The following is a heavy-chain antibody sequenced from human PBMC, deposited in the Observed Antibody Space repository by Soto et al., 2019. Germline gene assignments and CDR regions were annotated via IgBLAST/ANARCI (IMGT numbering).Heavy chain of an antibody. J-gene: IGHJ4*02. CDR3: IRGPRPSSVGTGAF. CDR1: GFVFNMYW. CDR2: INDDGTRT. D-gene: IGHD3-10*01. V-gene: IGHV3-74*01. Sequence: GSLRLSCAASGFVFNMYWMHWVRQVPGEGPEWVTRINDDGTRTDYADSAKGRFTISRDNAKDILYLQMNALRVDDTAVYYCIRGPRPSSVGTGAFWGQGTLVTVSS.